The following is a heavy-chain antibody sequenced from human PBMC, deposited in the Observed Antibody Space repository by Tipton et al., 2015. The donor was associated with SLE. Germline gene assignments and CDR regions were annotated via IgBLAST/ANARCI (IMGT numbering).Heavy chain of an antibody. CDR2: IYYSGST. V-gene: IGHV4-59*02. CDR3: ARTGELFDY. D-gene: IGHD1-26*01. Sequence: LRLSCAASGFTVSSNYMSWVRQAPGKGLEWIGYIYYSGSTNYNPSLKSRVTISVDTSKNQFSLKLSSVTAADTAVYHCARTGELFDYWGQGTLVTVSS. CDR1: GFTVSSNY. J-gene: IGHJ4*02.